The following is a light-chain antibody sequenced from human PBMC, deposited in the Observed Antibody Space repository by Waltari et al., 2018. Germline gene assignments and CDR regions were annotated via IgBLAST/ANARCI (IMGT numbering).Light chain of an antibody. CDR2: SAS. CDR1: QSVGSK. V-gene: IGKV3-15*01. Sequence: EIVMTQSPATLSVSPGERATLSCRASQSVGSKVAWYQQKPGQAPRLLIYSASTGATYIPGRFRGSGSGKGFTFILSSLPSEDFADYYCQQYYYWPLTFGGGTKVEIK. J-gene: IGKJ4*01. CDR3: QQYYYWPLT.